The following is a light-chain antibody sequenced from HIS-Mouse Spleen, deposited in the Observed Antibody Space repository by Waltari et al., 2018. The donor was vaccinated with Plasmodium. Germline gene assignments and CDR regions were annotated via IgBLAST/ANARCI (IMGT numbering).Light chain of an antibody. Sequence: IQMTQSPSSLSASVGARVTITCRASQSISSYLNWYQQKPGKAPKLLIYAASSLQSGVPSRFSGSGSGTDFTLTISSLQPEDFATYYCQQSYSTPGTFGGGTKVEIK. CDR2: AAS. CDR3: QQSYSTPGT. J-gene: IGKJ4*01. CDR1: QSISSY. V-gene: IGKV1-39*01.